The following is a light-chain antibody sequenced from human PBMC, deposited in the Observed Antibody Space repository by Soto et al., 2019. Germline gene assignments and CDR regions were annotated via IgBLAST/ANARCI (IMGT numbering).Light chain of an antibody. Sequence: DIQMTQSPSTLSGSVGDRVTLTCRASQTIINWLAWYQKKPGKAPKLLIYKASTLEGEVPSRFSGSGSETECTLTINSLQPDDAATYYCQQYHTYWWTFGQGTKVDIK. CDR3: QQYHTYWWT. J-gene: IGKJ1*01. V-gene: IGKV1-5*03. CDR2: KAS. CDR1: QTIINW.